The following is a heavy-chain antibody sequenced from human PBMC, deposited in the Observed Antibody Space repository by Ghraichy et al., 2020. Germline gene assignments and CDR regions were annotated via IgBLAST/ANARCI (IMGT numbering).Heavy chain of an antibody. J-gene: IGHJ4*02. Sequence: SETLSLTCTLSVASIGDGTDYLAWIRQPPGKGLEWIGSIYYSGNTFDNPYLNSRVSISVDTSKKTFSLKLSSVTAADTAIYYCARHVSRGLVTPLGKGMFHFDNWGQGTLVTVSS. CDR1: VASIGDGTDY. D-gene: IGHD4-23*01. CDR2: IYYSGNT. CDR3: ARHVSRGLVTPLGKGMFHFDN. V-gene: IGHV4-39*01.